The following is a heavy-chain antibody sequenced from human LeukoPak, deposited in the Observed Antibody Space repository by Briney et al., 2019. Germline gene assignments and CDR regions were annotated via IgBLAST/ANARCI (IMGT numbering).Heavy chain of an antibody. J-gene: IGHJ3*02. V-gene: IGHV3-64*01. Sequence: GGSLKLSCAASGFTFSSYAMHWVRQAPGKGLEYVSAISSNGGSTYYANSVKGRFTISRDNSKNTLYLQMGSLRAEDTAVYYCARVIGWDEPFDIWGQGTMVTVSS. CDR2: ISSNGGST. CDR3: ARVIGWDEPFDI. D-gene: IGHD1-26*01. CDR1: GFTFSSYA.